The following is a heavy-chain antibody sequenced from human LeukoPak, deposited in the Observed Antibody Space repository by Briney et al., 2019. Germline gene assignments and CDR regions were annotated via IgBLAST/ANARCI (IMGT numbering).Heavy chain of an antibody. V-gene: IGHV3-9*01. Sequence: GRSLRLSCAASGFTFDVYAMHWVRQAPGKGLEWVSGISWNSGSIGYADSVKGRFTISRDNAKNSLYLQMNSLRAEDTALYYCAKDVGGGGSYFGYFDYWGQGTLVTVSS. CDR3: AKDVGGGGSYFGYFDY. D-gene: IGHD1-26*01. J-gene: IGHJ4*02. CDR1: GFTFDVYA. CDR2: ISWNSGSI.